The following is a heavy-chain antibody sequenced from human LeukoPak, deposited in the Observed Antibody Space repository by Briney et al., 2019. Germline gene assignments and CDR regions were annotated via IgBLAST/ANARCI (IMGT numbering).Heavy chain of an antibody. CDR2: IYYSGST. V-gene: IGHV4-59*01. CDR3: ARAPGEEADWFDP. CDR1: GGSISSYY. J-gene: IGHJ5*02. Sequence: KSSETLSLTCTVSGGSISSYYWSWIRQPPGKGLEWIGYIYYSGSTNYNPSLKSRVTISVDTSKSQFSLKLSSVTAADTAVYYCARAPGEEADWFDPWGQGTLVTVSS. D-gene: IGHD3-10*01.